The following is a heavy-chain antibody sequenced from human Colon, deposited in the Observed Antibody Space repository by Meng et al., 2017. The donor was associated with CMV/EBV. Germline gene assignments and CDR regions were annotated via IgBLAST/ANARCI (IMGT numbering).Heavy chain of an antibody. CDR2: VSTHGTTT. J-gene: IGHJ4*02. CDR3: AKEAGERTSWLKLHFDY. D-gene: IGHD2-2*01. Sequence: TFIDYGMHWVRQAPGKGLEWVAVVSTHGTTTYYADSVKGRFTISRDNSKNMMFLQMNSLRPEDTAVYYCAKEAGERTSWLKLHFDYWDQGTLVTVSS. V-gene: IGHV3-30*18. CDR1: TFIDYG.